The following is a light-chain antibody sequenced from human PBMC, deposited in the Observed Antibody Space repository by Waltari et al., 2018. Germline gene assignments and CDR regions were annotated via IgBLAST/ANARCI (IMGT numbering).Light chain of an antibody. CDR3: QQRSLWPRT. CDR2: DVY. CDR1: QAISTD. Sequence: VLTQSPATLSLSPGDTATLSCRASQAISTDLAWYQHSPGQPPRLLVYDVYNRAAGIPPRFSGSGSGTDFTLTISSLEPEDLAVYFCQQRSLWPRTFGPGTKVEI. J-gene: IGKJ1*01. V-gene: IGKV3-11*01.